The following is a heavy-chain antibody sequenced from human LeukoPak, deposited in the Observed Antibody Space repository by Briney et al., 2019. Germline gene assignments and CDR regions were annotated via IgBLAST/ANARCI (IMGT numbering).Heavy chain of an antibody. V-gene: IGHV3-23*01. D-gene: IGHD3-9*01. CDR2: ISSGGST. Sequence: PPGGSLRLSCIASGFTLGNYAMSWARQAPGKGLAWVSTISSGGSTYYADSVKGRFTISRDNSKNTLYLQMNSLRAEDTAVHYCARDVLTGVFDYWGQGTLVTVSS. CDR3: ARDVLTGVFDY. CDR1: GFTLGNYA. J-gene: IGHJ4*02.